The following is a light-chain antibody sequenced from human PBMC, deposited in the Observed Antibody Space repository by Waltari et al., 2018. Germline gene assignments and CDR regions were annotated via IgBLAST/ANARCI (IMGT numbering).Light chain of an antibody. CDR3: QAWDSSTVV. CDR1: NLGRKY. J-gene: IGLJ2*01. Sequence: SYELTQPPSVSVSPGQSASITCSAENLGRKYVCWYQQKPGQSPVLIINQDKERPPGIPERFPGSNSGDTATLTISGTQTMDEGDYYCQAWDSSTVVFGGGTKLTVL. CDR2: QDK. V-gene: IGLV3-1*01.